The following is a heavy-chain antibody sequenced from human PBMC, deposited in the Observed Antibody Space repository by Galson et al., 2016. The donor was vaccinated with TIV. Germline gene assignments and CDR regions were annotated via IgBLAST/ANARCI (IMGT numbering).Heavy chain of an antibody. D-gene: IGHD4-17*01. CDR1: GYNFTNYW. CDR3: ARPHYGDGDY. Sequence: QSGAEVKKLGESLRISCKTSGYNFTNYWIIWVRQMPGRGLEWVGRIDPEDSYTEYSPSFQGHVTISTDKSIGTSYLQWSSLKASDTAIYYCARPHYGDGDYWGLGTLVTVSS. CDR2: IDPEDSYT. J-gene: IGHJ4*02. V-gene: IGHV5-10-1*01.